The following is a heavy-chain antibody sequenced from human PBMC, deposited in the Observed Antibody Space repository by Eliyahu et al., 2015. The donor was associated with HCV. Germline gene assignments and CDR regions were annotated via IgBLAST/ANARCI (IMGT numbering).Heavy chain of an antibody. CDR1: GFTFSSXG. Sequence: QVQLVESGGGVVQPGRSLRLSCAXSGFTFSSXGMHWXXQAPGKGLEWVAVISYDGSNKYYADSVKGRFTISRDNSKNTLYLQMNSLRAEDTAVYYCAKDQLSLVQKVGLPDYWGQGTLVTVSS. CDR3: AKDQLSLVQKVGLPDY. V-gene: IGHV3-30*18. CDR2: ISYDGSNK. J-gene: IGHJ4*02. D-gene: IGHD1-1*01.